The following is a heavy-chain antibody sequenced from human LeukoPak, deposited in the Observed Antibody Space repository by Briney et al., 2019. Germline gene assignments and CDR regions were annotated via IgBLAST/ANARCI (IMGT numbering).Heavy chain of an antibody. V-gene: IGHV1-2*02. Sequence: ASVTVSFTASGYTFTVYYMHWVRQAPGQGLEWMGWINPNSGGTNYAQKFQGRVTMTRDTSISTAYMELSRLRSDDTAVYYCASEVVVITTGLDAFDIWGQGTMVTVSS. D-gene: IGHD3-22*01. CDR3: ASEVVVITTGLDAFDI. CDR1: GYTFTVYY. CDR2: INPNSGGT. J-gene: IGHJ3*02.